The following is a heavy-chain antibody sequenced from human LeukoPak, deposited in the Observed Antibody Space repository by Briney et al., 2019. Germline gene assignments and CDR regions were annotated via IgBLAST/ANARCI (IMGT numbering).Heavy chain of an antibody. V-gene: IGHV1-69*02. D-gene: IGHD5-18*01. CDR2: IIPILGIA. CDR1: GGTFSSYT. J-gene: IGHJ4*02. Sequence: ASVKVSCKASGGTFSSYTISWVRQAPGQGLEWMGRIIPILGIANYAQKFQGRVTITADKSTSTAYMELSSLRSEDTAVYYCARAPGYSYGPFDYWGQGTLVTVSS. CDR3: ARAPGYSYGPFDY.